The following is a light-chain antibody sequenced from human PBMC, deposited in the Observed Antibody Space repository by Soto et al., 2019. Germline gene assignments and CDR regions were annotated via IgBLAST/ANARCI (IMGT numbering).Light chain of an antibody. CDR1: QSVSSN. CDR2: DAS. J-gene: IGKJ1*01. Sequence: EIMMTQSPGTLSVSPGERAILSCRASQSVSSNLAWHQQKPGQAPRLLIYDASTRATGVPARVSGSGSGTEFTLTINNLQSEDFAVYYCQQYNNWPRTFGQGTNVDIK. CDR3: QQYNNWPRT. V-gene: IGKV3-15*01.